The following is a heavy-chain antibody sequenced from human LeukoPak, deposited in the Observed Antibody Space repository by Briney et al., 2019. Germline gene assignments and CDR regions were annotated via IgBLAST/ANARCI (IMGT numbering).Heavy chain of an antibody. CDR2: ISSSGSTI. J-gene: IGHJ4*02. Sequence: GGSLRLSCAASGFTFSDYYMSWIRQAPGKGLEWVSYISSSGSTIYYADSVKGRFTISRDNAKNSLYLQMNSLRAEDTAVYYCARTYSSGRPNYIDYWGQGTLVTVSS. D-gene: IGHD6-19*01. CDR3: ARTYSSGRPNYIDY. V-gene: IGHV3-11*01. CDR1: GFTFSDYY.